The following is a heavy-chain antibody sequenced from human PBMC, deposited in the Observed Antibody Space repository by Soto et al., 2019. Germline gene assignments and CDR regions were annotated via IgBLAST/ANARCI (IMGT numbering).Heavy chain of an antibody. Sequence: GGSLRLSCGASGFTFSDHYMDWVRQAPGEGLEWVGRSRSKANSYTTEYAASVKGRFTISRDDSKNSLYLQMNSLKTEDTAVYYCARVTSLWFGGHYFFYMDVWGKGTTVTVSS. J-gene: IGHJ6*03. V-gene: IGHV3-72*01. CDR1: GFTFSDHY. D-gene: IGHD3-10*01. CDR3: ARVTSLWFGGHYFFYMDV. CDR2: SRSKANSYTT.